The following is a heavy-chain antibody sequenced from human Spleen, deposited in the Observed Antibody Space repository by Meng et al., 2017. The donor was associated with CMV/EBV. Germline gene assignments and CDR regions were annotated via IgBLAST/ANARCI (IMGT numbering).Heavy chain of an antibody. Sequence: CESSGYTFTDYHIHWLRQAPGQGPEWMGWINPKSGDTDYAQRFEGRVTMTADTYTTTVYLELSRLTKEDAATYSCARDLQFGAADYWGQGTLVTVSS. D-gene: IGHD3-10*01. CDR3: ARDLQFGAADY. V-gene: IGHV1-2*02. CDR1: GYTFTDYH. J-gene: IGHJ4*02. CDR2: INPKSGDT.